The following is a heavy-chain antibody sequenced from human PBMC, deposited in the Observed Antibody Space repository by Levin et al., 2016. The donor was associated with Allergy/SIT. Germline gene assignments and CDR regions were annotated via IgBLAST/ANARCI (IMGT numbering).Heavy chain of an antibody. J-gene: IGHJ6*03. CDR1: GGSISSGGYS. D-gene: IGHD2-2*01. CDR3: ARILGTSCYWCAGHNIYYYSYMDV. Sequence: SETLSLTCAVSGGSISSGGYSWSWIRQHPGKGLEWIGNIYHTGDTHYNPSLKSRVTMSVDTSKNQFSLKLSSVTAADTAVYYCARILGTSCYWCAGHNIYYYSYMDVWGKGTTVTVSS. V-gene: IGHV4-30-2*01. CDR2: IYHTGDT.